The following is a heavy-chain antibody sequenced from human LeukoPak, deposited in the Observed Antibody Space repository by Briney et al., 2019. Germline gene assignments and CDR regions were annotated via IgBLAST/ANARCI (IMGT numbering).Heavy chain of an antibody. CDR1: GGSISTSSYY. D-gene: IGHD1-1*01. J-gene: IGHJ6*03. CDR3: AGTGFYYYYYYMDV. CDR2: FYYSGST. Sequence: SETLSLTCTVSGGSISTSSYYWGWIRQPPGKGLEGLGSFYYSGSTYYNPSLKSRVTISIDTSKNHFSLKLSSVTAADTAVYYCAGTGFYYYYYYMDVWGKGTTVTVSS. V-gene: IGHV4-39*07.